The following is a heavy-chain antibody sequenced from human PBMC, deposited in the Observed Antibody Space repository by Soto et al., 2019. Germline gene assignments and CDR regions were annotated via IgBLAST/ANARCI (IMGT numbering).Heavy chain of an antibody. D-gene: IGHD3-3*01. Sequence: PSETLSLTCTVSGDYISTYYWSWIRQPPGKGLEWIGYIYYNGRTNYNPSLESRVTISLDTSKSQFSLKLSSVSAADTAVYYCARDGSGYDFWSGPYFFDYWGPGTLVTVSS. J-gene: IGHJ4*02. CDR3: ARDGSGYDFWSGPYFFDY. CDR2: IYYNGRT. V-gene: IGHV4-59*01. CDR1: GDYISTYY.